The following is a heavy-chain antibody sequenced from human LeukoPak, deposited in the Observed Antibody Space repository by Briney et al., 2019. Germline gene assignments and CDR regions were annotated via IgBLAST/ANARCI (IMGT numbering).Heavy chain of an antibody. Sequence: PGRSLRLSCAASGFPFSSYGLHWVRQAPGRGLEWVAVIWYDGSNKYYADSVKGRFTISRDNSKNTLYLQMNSLRAEDTALYYCAKESETSGWYGRGDYYFDYWGQGTLVTVSS. V-gene: IGHV3-33*06. J-gene: IGHJ4*02. CDR1: GFPFSSYG. CDR3: AKESETSGWYGRGDYYFDY. CDR2: IWYDGSNK. D-gene: IGHD6-19*01.